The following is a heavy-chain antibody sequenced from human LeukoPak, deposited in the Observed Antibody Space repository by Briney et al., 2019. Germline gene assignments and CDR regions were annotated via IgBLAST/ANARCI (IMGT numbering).Heavy chain of an antibody. CDR2: FDPEDGET. Sequence: GASVKVSCKVSGYTLTELSMHWVRQAPGKGLEWMGGFDPEDGETIYAQKFQGRVTMTEDTSTDTAYMELSSLRSEDTAVYYCAKDVAVGATANWFDPWGQGTLVTVSS. V-gene: IGHV1-24*01. CDR1: GYTLTELS. J-gene: IGHJ5*02. CDR3: AKDVAVGATANWFDP. D-gene: IGHD1-26*01.